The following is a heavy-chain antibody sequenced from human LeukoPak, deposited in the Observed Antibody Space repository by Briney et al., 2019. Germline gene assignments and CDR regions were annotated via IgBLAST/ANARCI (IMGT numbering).Heavy chain of an antibody. Sequence: PGGSLRLSCAASEFTFSSYGMHWVRQAPGKGLEWVAFVQFDGSNKYYANSVRGRFTISRDNCKKTLSLKMNSLRDEDTAVYYCARSYRSGWHYFDYWGPGTLVTVSS. CDR3: ARSYRSGWHYFDY. J-gene: IGHJ4*02. V-gene: IGHV3-30*02. CDR2: VQFDGSNK. CDR1: EFTFSSYG. D-gene: IGHD6-19*01.